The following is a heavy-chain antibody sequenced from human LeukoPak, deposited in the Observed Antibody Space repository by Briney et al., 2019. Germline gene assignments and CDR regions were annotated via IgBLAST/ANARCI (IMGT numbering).Heavy chain of an antibody. CDR2: IIPIFGTA. J-gene: IGHJ6*03. CDR3: ARAPDPYYYYYYMDV. Sequence: SVKVSCKASGGTFSSYAISWVRQAPGQGLGWMGGIIPIFGTANYAQKFQGRVTITTDESTSTAYMELSSLISEDTAVYYCARAPDPYYYYYYMDVWGKGTTVTVSS. V-gene: IGHV1-69*05. CDR1: GGTFSSYA.